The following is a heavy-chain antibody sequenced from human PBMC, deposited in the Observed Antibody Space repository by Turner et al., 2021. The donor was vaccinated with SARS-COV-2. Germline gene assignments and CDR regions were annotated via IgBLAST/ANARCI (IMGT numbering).Heavy chain of an antibody. CDR3: ARHQGSTSGYDHGMNV. J-gene: IGHJ6*02. CDR2: FYKIGSI. V-gene: IGHV4-59*08. CDR1: GGSISSKS. D-gene: IGHD1-1*01. Sequence: QVQLQASGPGLVRPSETLSITCTVSGGSISSKSWSWIRQSPGRGLEWIGYFYKIGSIDYNPTLRSRVTISVDTSKNQLSLNLISMTAADTAVYYCARHQGSTSGYDHGMNVWGQGTAVIVSS.